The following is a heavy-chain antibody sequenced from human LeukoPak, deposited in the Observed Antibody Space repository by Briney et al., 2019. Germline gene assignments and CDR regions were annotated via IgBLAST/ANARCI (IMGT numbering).Heavy chain of an antibody. J-gene: IGHJ4*02. CDR1: GFTFSSYA. CDR2: ISYDGSNK. Sequence: GGSLRLSCAASGFTFSSYAMHWVRQAPGKGLEWVAVISYDGSNKYYADSVKGRFTISRDNSKNTLYLQMNSLRAEDTAVYYCARGIAARTRPFDYWGQGTLVTVSS. V-gene: IGHV3-30-3*01. CDR3: ARGIAARTRPFDY. D-gene: IGHD6-6*01.